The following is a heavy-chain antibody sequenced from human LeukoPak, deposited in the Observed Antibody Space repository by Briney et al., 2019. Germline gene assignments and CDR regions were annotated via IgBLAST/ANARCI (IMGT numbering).Heavy chain of an antibody. CDR2: IYYSGST. J-gene: IGHJ6*03. D-gene: IGHD3-16*01. Sequence: PSETLSLTCAVYGGSFSGYYWSWIRQPPGKELEWIGYIYYSGSTNYNPSLKSRVTISVDTSKNQFSLKLSSVTAADTAVYYCAGGYYYMDVWGKGTTVTISS. CDR3: AGGYYYMDV. V-gene: IGHV4-59*01. CDR1: GGSFSGYY.